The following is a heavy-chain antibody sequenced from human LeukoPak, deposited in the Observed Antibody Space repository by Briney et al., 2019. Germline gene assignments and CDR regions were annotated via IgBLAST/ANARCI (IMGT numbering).Heavy chain of an antibody. CDR3: ARVSTSYSSGWSGVDY. V-gene: IGHV4-30-4*08. D-gene: IGHD6-19*01. CDR2: IYYSGST. J-gene: IGHJ4*02. Sequence: SQTLSLTCTVSGGSISSGDYYWSWIRPPPGKGLEWIGYIYYSGSTYYNPSLKSRVTISVDTSKNQFSLKLSSVTAADTAVYYCARVSTSYSSGWSGVDYWGQGTLVTVSS. CDR1: GGSISSGDYY.